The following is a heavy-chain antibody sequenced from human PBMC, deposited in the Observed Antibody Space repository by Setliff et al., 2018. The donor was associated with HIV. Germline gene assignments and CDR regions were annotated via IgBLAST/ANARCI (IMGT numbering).Heavy chain of an antibody. Sequence: SETLSLTCTVSGDSIGTYYWSWIRQPPGKGLEWIGHIYNSESTKYNPSLKSRVTISVDTSRSQFSLKLSSVTAADTAVYYCARGRDRYGPIDYWGQGTLVTVSS. CDR2: IYNSEST. CDR1: GDSIGTYY. D-gene: IGHD5-18*01. CDR3: ARGRDRYGPIDY. V-gene: IGHV4-59*01. J-gene: IGHJ4*02.